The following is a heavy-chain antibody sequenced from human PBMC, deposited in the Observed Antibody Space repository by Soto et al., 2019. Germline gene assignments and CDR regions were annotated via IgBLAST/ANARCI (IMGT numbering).Heavy chain of an antibody. CDR2: IIPIFGTA. CDR1: GGTFSSYA. D-gene: IGHD5-12*01. J-gene: IGHJ6*02. V-gene: IGHV1-69*06. Sequence: QVQLVQSGAELKKPGASVKVSCKASGGTFSSYAISWVRQAPGQGLQWMGGIIPIFGTANYAQKFQCRVTITADKSTSTAYRERGSLRSEDTAVYYCTRDGEGDGYNDGHAYYGMYVWGQGTTVTVSS. CDR3: TRDGEGDGYNDGHAYYGMYV.